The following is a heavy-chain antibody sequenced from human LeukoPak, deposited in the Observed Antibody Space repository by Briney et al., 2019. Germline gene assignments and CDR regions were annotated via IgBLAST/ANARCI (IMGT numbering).Heavy chain of an antibody. J-gene: IGHJ4*02. Sequence: GGSLRLSYAVSGFTFSSYSMNWVRQAPGKGLEWVSSISSSSSYIYYADSVKGRFTISRDNAKNSLYLQMNSLRAEDTAVYYCARDTTGFSPFDYWGQGTLVTVSS. V-gene: IGHV3-21*01. D-gene: IGHD3-9*01. CDR2: ISSSSSYI. CDR3: ARDTTGFSPFDY. CDR1: GFTFSSYS.